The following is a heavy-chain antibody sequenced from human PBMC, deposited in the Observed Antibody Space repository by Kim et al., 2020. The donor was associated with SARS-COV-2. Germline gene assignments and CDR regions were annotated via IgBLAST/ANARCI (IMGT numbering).Heavy chain of an antibody. CDR2: IIPIFGTA. J-gene: IGHJ4*02. CDR3: LLRVAWNDALSPDY. V-gene: IGHV1-69*13. D-gene: IGHD1-1*01. Sequence: SVKVSCKASGGTFSSYAISWVRQAPGQGLEWMGGIIPIFGTANYAQKFQGRVTITADESTSTAYMELSSLRSEDTAVYYCLLRVAWNDALSPDYWGQGTLVTVSS. CDR1: GGTFSSYA.